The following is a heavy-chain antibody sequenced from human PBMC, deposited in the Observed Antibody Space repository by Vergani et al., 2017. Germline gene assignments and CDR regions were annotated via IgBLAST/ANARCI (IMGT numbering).Heavy chain of an antibody. CDR1: GFIFSDHY. CDR3: VRVKGSNWNDHLYDI. D-gene: IGHD1-1*01. V-gene: IGHV3-72*01. Sequence: VQLVESGGGVVQPGGSLRLSCAASGFIFSDHYMYWVRQAPGKGLEWVGRIRNKANDYTTQYAASVKGRFTISRDDSKSYLYLQMNSLQTEDTALYYCVRVKGSNWNDHLYDIWGQGTLVTVSS. CDR2: IRNKANDYTT. J-gene: IGHJ3*02.